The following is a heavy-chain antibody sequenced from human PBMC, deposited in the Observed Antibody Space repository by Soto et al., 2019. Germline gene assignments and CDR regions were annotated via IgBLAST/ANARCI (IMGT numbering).Heavy chain of an antibody. Sequence: QVQLVESGGNLVQPGGSLRLSCVASGFSFKDHYMTWFRQAPGKGLEFVSYISGSGSDPTYADSVKGRFTISRDNAKNSLYLQMNNLRAEDTAVYYCARPTRFPGDWGQGTLVTVSS. D-gene: IGHD3-16*01. CDR3: ARPTRFPGD. V-gene: IGHV3-11*05. J-gene: IGHJ4*02. CDR2: ISGSGSDP. CDR1: GFSFKDHY.